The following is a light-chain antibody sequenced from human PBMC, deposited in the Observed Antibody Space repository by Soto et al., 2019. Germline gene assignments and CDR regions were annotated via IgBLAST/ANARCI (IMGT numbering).Light chain of an antibody. CDR1: QSVSNN. Sequence: EILMKQSPATLSVSPGDRATLSCRASQSVSNNLAWYQQRPGQAPRLLIYGASTRATGIPARFSGSGSGTEFTLTISSLQSEDFAVYYCQQYNNWPHTFGQGTKVDI. V-gene: IGKV3-15*01. J-gene: IGKJ2*01. CDR3: QQYNNWPHT. CDR2: GAS.